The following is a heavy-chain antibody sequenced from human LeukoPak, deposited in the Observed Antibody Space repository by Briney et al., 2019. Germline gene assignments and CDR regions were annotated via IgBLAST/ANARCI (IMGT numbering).Heavy chain of an antibody. D-gene: IGHD4-17*01. J-gene: IGHJ4*02. Sequence: PGGSLRLSCAASGFTFSSYWMSWVRQAPGKGPEWVANIKQDGSEKYYVDSVKGRFTISRDNAKNSLYLQMNSLRAEDTAVYYCARDGNDYGDYCPDYWGQGTLVTVSS. CDR2: IKQDGSEK. CDR3: ARDGNDYGDYCPDY. V-gene: IGHV3-7*01. CDR1: GFTFSSYW.